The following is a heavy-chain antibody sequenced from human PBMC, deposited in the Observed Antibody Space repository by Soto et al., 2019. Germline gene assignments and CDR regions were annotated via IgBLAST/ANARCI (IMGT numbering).Heavy chain of an antibody. CDR1: GCSILSYY. D-gene: IGHD6-19*01. J-gene: IGHJ4*02. CDR3: ARVRSGWFGFDY. V-gene: IGHV4-59*01. CDR2: IYYSGST. Sequence: SETLSLTCTVSGCSILSYYWSWIRQPPGTGLEWIGYIYYSGSTNYNPSPKSRVTISVDTSKNQSSLKLSSVTAADTAVYYCARVRSGWFGFDYWGQGTLVTVSS.